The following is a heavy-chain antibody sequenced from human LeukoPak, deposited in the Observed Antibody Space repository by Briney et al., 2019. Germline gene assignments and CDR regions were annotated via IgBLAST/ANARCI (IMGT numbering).Heavy chain of an antibody. CDR3: ARDRADNSGYYFGSL. CDR2: ISGYNGYT. V-gene: IGHV1-18*01. CDR1: GYTFTRYA. Sequence: GASVKVSCKASGYTFTRYAISWVRQAPGQGLEWMGWISGYNGYTKNAQKFHGRVTMTTDTSTSTANMELRSLRSDDTAVYYCARDRADNSGYYFGSLWGQGTVVTVSS. J-gene: IGHJ3*01. D-gene: IGHD3-22*01.